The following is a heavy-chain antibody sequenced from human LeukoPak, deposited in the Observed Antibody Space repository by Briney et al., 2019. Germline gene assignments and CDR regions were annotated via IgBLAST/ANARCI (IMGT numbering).Heavy chain of an antibody. CDR3: AKEGATTVVTPCWYFDL. Sequence: GGSLRLSCAASGLTFSSYAMSWVRQAPGKGLEWVSAISGSGGSTYYADSVKGRFTISRDNSKNTLYLQMNSLRAEDTAVYYCAKEGATTVVTPCWYFDLWGRGTLVTVSS. CDR1: GLTFSSYA. V-gene: IGHV3-23*01. J-gene: IGHJ2*01. CDR2: ISGSGGST. D-gene: IGHD4-23*01.